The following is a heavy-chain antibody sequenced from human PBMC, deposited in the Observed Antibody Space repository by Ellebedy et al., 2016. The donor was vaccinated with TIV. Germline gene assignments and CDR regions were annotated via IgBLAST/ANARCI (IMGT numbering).Heavy chain of an antibody. Sequence: GESLKISCAASGFTFSSSVMSWVRQTPGKGLEWVSTLTGSGDTTYYADSVKGRFTISRDNSKNTLFLQMNSLRAEDTDVYYCATRRGHSFECWGQGTLVTVSS. CDR1: GFTFSSSV. D-gene: IGHD3-10*01. CDR2: LTGSGDTT. J-gene: IGHJ4*02. CDR3: ATRRGHSFEC. V-gene: IGHV3-23*01.